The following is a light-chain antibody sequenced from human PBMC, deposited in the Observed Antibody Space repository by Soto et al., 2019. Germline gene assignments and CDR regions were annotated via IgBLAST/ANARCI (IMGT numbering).Light chain of an antibody. V-gene: IGKV1-9*01. CDR2: AAS. Sequence: IPLTQSPSSLSASVGDRVTITCRASQGISSYLAWYQQKPGKAPKLLIYAASTLKSGVPSRFSGSGSGTDFTLTISSLQTDDFATYYCQQLNSYPPWTFGQGTKVEIK. CDR1: QGISSY. CDR3: QQLNSYPPWT. J-gene: IGKJ1*01.